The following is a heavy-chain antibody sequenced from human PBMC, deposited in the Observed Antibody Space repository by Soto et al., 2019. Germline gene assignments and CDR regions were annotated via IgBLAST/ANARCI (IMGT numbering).Heavy chain of an antibody. Sequence: GASVKVSCKASGGTFSSYAISWVRQAPGQGLEWMGGIIPIFGTANYAQKFQGRVTITADESTSTAYMELSSLRSEDTAVYYCASSVAAPLYYYFDYWGQGTLVIVSS. CDR3: ASSVAAPLYYYFDY. J-gene: IGHJ4*02. V-gene: IGHV1-69*13. CDR2: IIPIFGTA. D-gene: IGHD2-15*01. CDR1: GGTFSSYA.